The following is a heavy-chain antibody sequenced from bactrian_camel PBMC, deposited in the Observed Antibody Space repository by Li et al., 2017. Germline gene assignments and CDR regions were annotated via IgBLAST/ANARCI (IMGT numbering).Heavy chain of an antibody. J-gene: IGHJ4*01. CDR3: ATSIFCSGSYCYPNNY. V-gene: IGHV3-2*01. D-gene: IGHD2*01. Sequence: VQLVESGGGVVQPGGSLRLSCAASGLDFSRYYWTWIRQAPGKGLEWVSTISNDGLTTDYSDQMKDRVAISRDNAKNTLYLQMNSLKSEDTALYYCATSIFCSGSYCYPNNYWGQGTQVTVS. CDR1: GLDFSRYY. CDR2: ISNDGLTT.